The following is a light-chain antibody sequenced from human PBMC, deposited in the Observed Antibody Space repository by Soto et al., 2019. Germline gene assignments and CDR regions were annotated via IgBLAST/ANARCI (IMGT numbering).Light chain of an antibody. CDR1: QSVLYSSNNKNY. V-gene: IGKV4-1*01. CDR2: WAS. J-gene: IGKJ1*01. Sequence: DIVMTQSPDSLAVSLGERATINCKSSQSVLYSSNNKNYLAWYQPKPGQPPKLLIYWASTRESGVPDRFSGSGSVTDFTLTISSLQAEDVAVYYCQQYYSTSWTFVQGTKVEIK. CDR3: QQYYSTSWT.